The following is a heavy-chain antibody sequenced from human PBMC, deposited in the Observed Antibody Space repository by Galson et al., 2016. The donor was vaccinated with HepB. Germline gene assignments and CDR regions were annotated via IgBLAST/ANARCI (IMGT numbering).Heavy chain of an antibody. CDR2: IYSDDTT. D-gene: IGHD3-10*02. J-gene: IGHJ6*02. CDR3: ARGTKTYYYVLDV. Sequence: SLRLSCAASGFTVSSDYMSWVRQAPGKGLEWVSVIYSDDTTSYRDSVKGRFTISRDSSKNTLYLQMNSLRAEDTAVYYCARGTKTYYYVLDVWGQGTTVTVSS. CDR1: GFTVSSDY. V-gene: IGHV3-53*01.